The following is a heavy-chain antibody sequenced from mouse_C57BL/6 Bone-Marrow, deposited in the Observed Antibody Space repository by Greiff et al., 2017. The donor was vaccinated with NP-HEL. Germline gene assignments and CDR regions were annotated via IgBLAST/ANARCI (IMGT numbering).Heavy chain of an antibody. CDR2: ISDGGSYT. D-gene: IGHD2-3*01. V-gene: IGHV5-4*01. CDR3: AREREWLLVFAY. J-gene: IGHJ3*01. Sequence: EVMLVESGGGLVKPGGSLKLSCAASGFTFSSYAMSWVRQTPEKRLEWVATISDGGSYTYYPDNVKGRFTISRDNAKNNLYLQMSHLKSEDTAMYYCAREREWLLVFAYWGQGTLVTVSA. CDR1: GFTFSSYA.